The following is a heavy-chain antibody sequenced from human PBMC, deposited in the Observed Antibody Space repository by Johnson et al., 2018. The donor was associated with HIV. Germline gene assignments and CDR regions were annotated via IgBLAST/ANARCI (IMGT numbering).Heavy chain of an antibody. Sequence: VQLVESGGGLVQPGGSLRLSCVASGFTFSSYWINCVRQAPGKGLVWISRINSDGRDINYADSVKGRFTISRDNAKNTLNLQINSLRAEDTAVYYCTRGWSAFDIWGQGTMVTVSS. CDR1: GFTFSSYW. CDR3: TRGWSAFDI. J-gene: IGHJ3*02. CDR2: INSDGRDI. V-gene: IGHV3-74*01. D-gene: IGHD2-15*01.